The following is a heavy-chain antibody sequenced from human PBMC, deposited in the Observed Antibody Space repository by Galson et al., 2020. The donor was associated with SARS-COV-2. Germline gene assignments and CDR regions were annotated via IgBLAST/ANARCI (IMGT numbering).Heavy chain of an antibody. V-gene: IGHV1-2*02. D-gene: IGHD3-3*01. Sequence: ASVKVSCKASGYSFTGYYIHWVRQAPGQGLEWMGWINPDTGGTNYAQSFQGRVTMTRDTSISTAYLELSSLRSDDTAVYHCAKNYDFWSGYHTDYYYAMDVWGQGTTVNV. CDR1: GYSFTGYY. CDR2: INPDTGGT. J-gene: IGHJ6*02. CDR3: AKNYDFWSGYHTDYYYAMDV.